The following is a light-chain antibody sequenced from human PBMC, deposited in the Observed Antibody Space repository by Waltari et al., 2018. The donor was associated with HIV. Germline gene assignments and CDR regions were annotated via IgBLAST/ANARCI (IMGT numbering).Light chain of an antibody. V-gene: IGLV2-14*03. CDR3: ASYTGRIIPWV. J-gene: IGLJ3*02. Sequence: QSALTQPASVSGSPGQSITISCTGTSSDIGGYNYVSWYTQHPGKPPKVLIYDVINRPAGISDRFSGSKSGNTASLTISGLQAEDEADYYCASYTGRIIPWVFGGGTNLTV. CDR2: DVI. CDR1: SSDIGGYNY.